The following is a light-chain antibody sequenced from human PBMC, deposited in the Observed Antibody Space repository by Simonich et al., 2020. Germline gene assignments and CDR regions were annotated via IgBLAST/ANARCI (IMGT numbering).Light chain of an antibody. CDR1: SSNIGSNT. V-gene: IGLV1-44*01. CDR2: RNY. CDR3: QSSDSSLSGVV. J-gene: IGLJ2*01. Sequence: QSVLTQPPSASGTPGQRGTNSCSGSSSNIGSNTVNWYQQPTGTAPKLTIYRNYQRPSGVPGRFSGSKSGTSASLAISGLQSEDEADYYCQSSDSSLSGVVFGGGTKLTVL.